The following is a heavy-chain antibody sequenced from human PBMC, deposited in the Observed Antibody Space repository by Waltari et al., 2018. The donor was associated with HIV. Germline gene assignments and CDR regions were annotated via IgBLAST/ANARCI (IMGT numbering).Heavy chain of an antibody. CDR1: GYTITGYF. CDR2: LNPSSGKT. V-gene: IGHV1-2*06. J-gene: IGHJ4*02. CDR3: ARDMGPFNN. D-gene: IGHD3-16*01. Sequence: QVQLVQSGAEVKKPGASVKVSCKASGYTITGYFLHWGRQAPGQGIEWMGRLNPSSGKTNYAQKFQGRVTMTSDTSINTAYMELSSLRSDDTAVYYCARDMGPFNNWGQGTLVTVSS.